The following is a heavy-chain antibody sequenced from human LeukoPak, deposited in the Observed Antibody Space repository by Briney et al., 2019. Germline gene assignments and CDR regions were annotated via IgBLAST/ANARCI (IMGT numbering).Heavy chain of an antibody. Sequence: GSLLLSFASSGFTFTCYSMNWVRPAPREGLEWGSSNSCSSSYIYYADSVKGRFTISRDNAKNSLYLQMNSLRAEDTAVYYCARGDFSGYDLGVDYWGQGTLVTVSS. CDR2: NSCSSSYI. V-gene: IGHV3-21*01. CDR3: ARGDFSGYDLGVDY. CDR1: GFTFTCYS. D-gene: IGHD5-12*01. J-gene: IGHJ4*02.